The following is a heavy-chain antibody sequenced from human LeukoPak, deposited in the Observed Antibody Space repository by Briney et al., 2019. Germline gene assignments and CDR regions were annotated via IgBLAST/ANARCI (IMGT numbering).Heavy chain of an antibody. CDR3: ARDNILPAAYYIDV. CDR2: INGDGSEL. J-gene: IGHJ6*03. Sequence: GGSLRLSCAASGFTFSSYWMSWVRQAPGKGLEWVANINGDGSELYYVDSVKGRFTISRDNAKNSLFLQMNSLGAEDTALYYCARDNILPAAYYIDVWGKGATVTVSS. CDR1: GFTFSSYW. V-gene: IGHV3-7*01. D-gene: IGHD2-2*01.